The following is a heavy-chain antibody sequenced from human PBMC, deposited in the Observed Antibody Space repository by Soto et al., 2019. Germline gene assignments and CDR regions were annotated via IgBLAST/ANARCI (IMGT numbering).Heavy chain of an antibody. CDR3: ARHGSF. V-gene: IGHV4-39*01. D-gene: IGHD3-16*02. J-gene: IGHJ4*02. Sequence: QMQLQESGPGLVKPSETLSLTCTVSNGSISTTSYNWGWIRQSPGKGLEWIGTIFYTWTTSYNPSLKSRVTITVDTSNNQFSLKLDSVTAADTAVYYCARHGSFWGQGILVVVSS. CDR2: IFYTWTT. CDR1: NGSISTTSYN.